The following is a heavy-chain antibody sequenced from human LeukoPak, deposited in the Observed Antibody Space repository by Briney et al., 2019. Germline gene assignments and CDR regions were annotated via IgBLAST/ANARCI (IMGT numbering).Heavy chain of an antibody. D-gene: IGHD6-19*01. V-gene: IGHV3-21*01. CDR2: ISSSSSYI. CDR3: ARVTSVAGSDY. J-gene: IGHJ4*02. CDR1: GLTFSSYS. Sequence: GGSLRLSCAASGLTFSSYSMNWVRQAPGKGLEWVSSISSSSSYIYYADSVKGRFTISRDNAKNSLYLQMNSLRAEDTAVYYCARVTSVAGSDYWGQGTLVTVSS.